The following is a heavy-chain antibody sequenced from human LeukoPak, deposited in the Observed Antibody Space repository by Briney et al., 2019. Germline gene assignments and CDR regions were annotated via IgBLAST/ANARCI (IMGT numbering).Heavy chain of an antibody. CDR2: IYYSGST. V-gene: IGHV4-59*01. CDR1: GGSFSSYY. CDR3: ARELKYSSGWYGAYFDY. Sequence: SETLSLTCAVYGGSFSSYYWSWIRQPPGKGLEWIGYIYYSGSTNYNPSLKSRVTISVDTSKNQFSLKLSSVTAADTAVYYCARELKYSSGWYGAYFDYWGQGTLVTVSS. J-gene: IGHJ4*02. D-gene: IGHD6-19*01.